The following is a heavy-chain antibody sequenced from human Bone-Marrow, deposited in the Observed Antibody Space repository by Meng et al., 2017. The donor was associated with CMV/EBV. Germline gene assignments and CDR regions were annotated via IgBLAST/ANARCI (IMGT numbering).Heavy chain of an antibody. V-gene: IGHV3-35*01. D-gene: IGHD2-8*01. CDR1: GFTFSNSD. CDR2: VSWNGSRT. CDR3: ARASVLMVIYYYGMDV. Sequence: GESLKISCAASGFTFSNSDTKWVHQAPGKGLEWVSGVSWNGSRTHYVDSVKGRFIISRDNSRNTLYLQTNSLRAEDTAVYYCARASVLMVIYYYGMDVWGQGTTVTVSS. J-gene: IGHJ6*02.